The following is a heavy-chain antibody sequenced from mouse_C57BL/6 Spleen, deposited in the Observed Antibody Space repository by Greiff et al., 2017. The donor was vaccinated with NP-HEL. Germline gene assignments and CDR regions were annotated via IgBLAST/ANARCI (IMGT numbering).Heavy chain of an antibody. V-gene: IGHV1-11*01. J-gene: IGHJ2*01. CDR3: GRGAGFDY. Sequence: VQLLESGAELVKPGASVTLSCKASGYNFNDYIMNWVKQRTGQGLEWIGRIDPGGGETNYNQKFMGKATITVDRSSSTAYLELNSLTSEDPAVYYCGRGAGFDYWGQGTTLTVSS. CDR1: GYNFNDYI. CDR2: IDPGGGET.